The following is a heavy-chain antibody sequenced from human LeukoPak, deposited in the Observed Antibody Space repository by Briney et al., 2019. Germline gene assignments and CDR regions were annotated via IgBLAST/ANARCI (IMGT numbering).Heavy chain of an antibody. Sequence: GGSLRLSCAGSGFTFRSYSINWVRQAPGKGLEWVANINQNGNEKYYIDSVKGRFIISRDNAQNSLYLQMNSLRAEDTAVYYCVRVPDTGGYYFSYWGQGTLVTVSS. J-gene: IGHJ4*02. D-gene: IGHD3-22*01. V-gene: IGHV3-7*01. CDR1: GFTFRSYS. CDR2: INQNGNEK. CDR3: VRVPDTGGYYFSY.